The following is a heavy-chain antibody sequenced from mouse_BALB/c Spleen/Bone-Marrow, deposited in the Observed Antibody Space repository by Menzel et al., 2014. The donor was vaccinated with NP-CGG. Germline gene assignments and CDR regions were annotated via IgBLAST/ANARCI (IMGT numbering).Heavy chain of an antibody. D-gene: IGHD2-3*01. CDR2: VDPYNGGT. J-gene: IGHJ4*01. V-gene: IGHV1S135*01. Sequence: LVESGPELVKPGASVKVSCKASGYSFTVYNMYWVKQSHGKSLEWIGYVDPYNGGTSYNQKFKGKATLTVDKSSSTAFMHLNSLTSEDSAVYYCARLGGYYLYYAMDYWGQGTSVTVSS. CDR3: ARLGGYYLYYAMDY. CDR1: GYSFTVYN.